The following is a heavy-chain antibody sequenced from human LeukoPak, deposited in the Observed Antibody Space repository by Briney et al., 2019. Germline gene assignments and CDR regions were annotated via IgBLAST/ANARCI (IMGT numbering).Heavy chain of an antibody. Sequence: GGSLRLSCAASGFSFSNYAIHWVRQAPGKGLEWVAVISYDGSNDYYTDSVKGRFTISRDNSKNTVYLLMNSLRAEDTAVYSCARQRRYCSGDSCYQRTFDFWGQGTLVTVSS. CDR3: ARQRRYCSGDSCYQRTFDF. V-gene: IGHV3-30-3*01. J-gene: IGHJ4*02. D-gene: IGHD2-15*01. CDR1: GFSFSNYA. CDR2: ISYDGSND.